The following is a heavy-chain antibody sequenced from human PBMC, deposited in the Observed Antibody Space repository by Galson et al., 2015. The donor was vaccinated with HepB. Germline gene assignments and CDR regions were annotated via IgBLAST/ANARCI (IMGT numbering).Heavy chain of an antibody. CDR3: AKQSGVHGSSWSKGGLFDY. J-gene: IGHJ4*02. Sequence: SLRLSCASSGFTFSNYAMSWFRQAPGKGLEWVSSDSCGGSGAYYADSVKGRVTISRDNSKSTLYLQKNSVRAEDTAVYYCAKQSGVHGSSWSKGGLFDYWGQGTLVTVSS. CDR1: GFTFSNYA. CDR2: DSCGGSGA. V-gene: IGHV3-23*01. D-gene: IGHD6-13*01.